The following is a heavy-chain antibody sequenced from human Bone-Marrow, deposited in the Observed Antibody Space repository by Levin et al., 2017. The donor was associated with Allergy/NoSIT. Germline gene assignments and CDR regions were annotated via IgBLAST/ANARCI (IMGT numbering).Heavy chain of an antibody. CDR3: TTGPTSGSHAPYYFEN. Sequence: GGSLRLSCAASGFTFSNAWMTLVRQAPGKGLEWVGRIKSKTDGGTTDYAAPVKGRFTISRDDSENTVYLQMNSLKTEDTAVYYCTTGPTSGSHAPYYFENWGQGTLVTVSS. J-gene: IGHJ4*02. CDR2: IKSKTDGGTT. D-gene: IGHD1-26*01. V-gene: IGHV3-15*01. CDR1: GFTFSNAW.